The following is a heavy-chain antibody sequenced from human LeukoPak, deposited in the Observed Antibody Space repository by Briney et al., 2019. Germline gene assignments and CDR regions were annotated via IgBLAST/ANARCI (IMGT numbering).Heavy chain of an antibody. V-gene: IGHV5-51*01. D-gene: IGHD2-2*01. J-gene: IGHJ4*02. Sequence: GESLKISCKVSGYSITAYWIGWVRQMPGKALEWMGIIYPGDSDTRYSPSFQGQVSISADKSISTAYLQWSSLKASDTAMYYCARGLSRVSAMYFDYWGQGTLVTVSP. CDR1: GYSITAYW. CDR3: ARGLSRVSAMYFDY. CDR2: IYPGDSDT.